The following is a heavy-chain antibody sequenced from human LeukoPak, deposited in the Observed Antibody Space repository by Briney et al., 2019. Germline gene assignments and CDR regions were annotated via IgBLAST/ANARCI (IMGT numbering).Heavy chain of an antibody. Sequence: SEALSLTCTVSGGSISSDDYYWSWSRQPPGKGLEWIGYVFYSGSTYYNPSLKSRVTISVDRSKNQFSLNLRSVTAADAAVYYCARVTKPLVVVTAWGQGTLVTVSS. CDR2: VFYSGST. D-gene: IGHD2-21*02. CDR3: ARVTKPLVVVTA. J-gene: IGHJ5*02. V-gene: IGHV4-30-4*01. CDR1: GGSISSDDYY.